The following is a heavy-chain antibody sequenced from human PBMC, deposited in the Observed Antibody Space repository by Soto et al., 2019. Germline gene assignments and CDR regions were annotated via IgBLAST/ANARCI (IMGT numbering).Heavy chain of an antibody. CDR3: AREGITIFGVDRDYYGMDV. CDR2: IKQDGSEN. J-gene: IGHJ6*02. V-gene: IGHV3-7*03. Sequence: EVQLVESGGGLVQPGGSLRLSCAASGFTFSTYWMTWVRQAPGKGLEWVANIKQDGSENYYVDSVKGRFTISRDTAKNSLYLQMNSLRAEDTAVYYCAREGITIFGVDRDYYGMDVWGQGTTVTVSS. CDR1: GFTFSTYW. D-gene: IGHD3-3*01.